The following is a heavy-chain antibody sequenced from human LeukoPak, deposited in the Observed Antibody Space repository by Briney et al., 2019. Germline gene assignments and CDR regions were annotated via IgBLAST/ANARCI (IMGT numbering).Heavy chain of an antibody. Sequence: KPSETLSLTCAVYGGSFSGYYWSWIRQPPGKGLEWIGEINHSGSANYNRSLKSRITISVDTSKNQFSLKLNSVTAADTAVHYCAREKVTTYYFYGMDVWGQGTTVTVSS. CDR1: GGSFSGYY. CDR3: AREKVTTYYFYGMDV. CDR2: INHSGSA. V-gene: IGHV4-34*01. J-gene: IGHJ6*02. D-gene: IGHD4-17*01.